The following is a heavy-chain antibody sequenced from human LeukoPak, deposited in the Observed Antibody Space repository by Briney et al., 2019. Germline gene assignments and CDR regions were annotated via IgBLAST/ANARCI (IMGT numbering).Heavy chain of an antibody. CDR2: ISWDSGNT. Sequence: PGGSLRLSCAASGFTFNDYAMHWVRQAPGKGLEWVSLISWDSGNTYYADSVKGRFTISRDNSKNSLSLQMNSLRAEDTALYYCAKGPGAAVGKRYIQHWGQGTLVTVPP. CDR3: AKGPGAAVGKRYIQH. CDR1: GFTFNDYA. D-gene: IGHD6-13*01. V-gene: IGHV3-43D*03. J-gene: IGHJ1*01.